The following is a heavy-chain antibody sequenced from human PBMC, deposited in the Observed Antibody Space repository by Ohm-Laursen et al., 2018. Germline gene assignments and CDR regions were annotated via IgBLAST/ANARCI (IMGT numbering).Heavy chain of an antibody. V-gene: IGHV1-2*02. CDR1: GYTFTNYY. CDR2: INPNSGGT. D-gene: IGHD4-23*01. CDR3: ARPLRRWQQFDY. Sequence: ASVKVSCKASGYTFTNYYMHWVRQAPGQGLEWMGWINPNSGGTNYAQKFQGRVTMTRDTSISTAYMELSRLRSDDTAVYYCARPLRRWQQFDYWGQGTLVTVAS. J-gene: IGHJ4*02.